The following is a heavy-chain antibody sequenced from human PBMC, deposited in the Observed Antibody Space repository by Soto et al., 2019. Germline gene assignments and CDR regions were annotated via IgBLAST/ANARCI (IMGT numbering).Heavy chain of an antibody. CDR1: GYTFTSYG. D-gene: IGHD2-15*01. Sequence: QVQLVQSGAEVKKPGASVKVSCKASGYTFTSYGISWVRQAPGQGLEWMGWISAYNGNTNYAQKLQGRVTMTTATSTSTAYMELRSLRSDDTAVYYCARDRRTNCSGGSCYSGWFDPWGQGTLVTVSS. J-gene: IGHJ5*02. CDR2: ISAYNGNT. CDR3: ARDRRTNCSGGSCYSGWFDP. V-gene: IGHV1-18*01.